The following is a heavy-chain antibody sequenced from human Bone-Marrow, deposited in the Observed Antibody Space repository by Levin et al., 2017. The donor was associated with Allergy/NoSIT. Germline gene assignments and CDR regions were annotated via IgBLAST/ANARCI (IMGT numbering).Heavy chain of an antibody. D-gene: IGHD6-19*01. V-gene: IGHV4-59*01. CDR1: GASITDYF. J-gene: IGHJ2*01. CDR2: ISSTGST. Sequence: SETLSLTCTVSGASITDYFWSWIRQSPGKGLEYIGYISSTGSTNYNPSLKSRVTMSVDTSKNHFSLKLTSVSAADTALSFCARSKGVAVAELFEDWDFDLWGRGSLVRVSS. CDR3: ARSKGVAVAELFEDWDFDL.